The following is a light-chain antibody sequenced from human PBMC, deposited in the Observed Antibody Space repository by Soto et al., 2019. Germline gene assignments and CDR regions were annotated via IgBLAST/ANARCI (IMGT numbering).Light chain of an antibody. V-gene: IGKV1-5*03. J-gene: IGKJ1*01. CDR3: QQYNSYSEA. CDR2: KAT. Sequence: QHIQTPSTLSAFLGDRVPITCLASQSITTWLEWYEQKTGKAPKVLIYKATNLQSGVPSRFRGSGSGTDFTLTISSLHPDDFATYYCQQYNSYSEAFGQGTKVDIK. CDR1: QSITTW.